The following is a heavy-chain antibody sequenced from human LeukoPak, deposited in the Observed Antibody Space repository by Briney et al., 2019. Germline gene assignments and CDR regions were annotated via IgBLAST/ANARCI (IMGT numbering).Heavy chain of an antibody. J-gene: IGHJ4*02. CDR2: IYYSGST. CDR1: GGSISSGGYY. V-gene: IGHV4-31*03. Sequence: SETLSLTCTVSGGSISSGGYYWSWIRQHPGKGLEWIGYIYYSGSTYYNPSLKSRVTISVDTSKNQFSLKLSSVTAADTAMYFCARHFYDSSGYRREYYFDYWGQGTLVTVSS. CDR3: ARHFYDSSGYRREYYFDY. D-gene: IGHD3-22*01.